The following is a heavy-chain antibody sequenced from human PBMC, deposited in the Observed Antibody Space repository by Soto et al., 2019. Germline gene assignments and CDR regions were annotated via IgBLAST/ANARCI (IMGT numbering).Heavy chain of an antibody. V-gene: IGHV4-31*03. J-gene: IGHJ6*01. D-gene: IGHD6-13*01. CDR2: IYYSGST. CDR1: GGSISSGGYY. Sequence: QVQLQESGPGLVKPSQTLSLTCTVSGGSISSGGYYWSWIRQHPGKGLEWIGYIYYSGSTYYNPSLKSRATISVNTSKNQFSRKLSSVTATHTAVYYCARYASSWYYYYYHDMDVWGQATTLTLS. CDR3: ARYASSWYYYYYHDMDV.